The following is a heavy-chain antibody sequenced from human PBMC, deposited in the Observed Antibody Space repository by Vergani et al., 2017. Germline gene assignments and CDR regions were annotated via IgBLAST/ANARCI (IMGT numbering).Heavy chain of an antibody. J-gene: IGHJ6*02. D-gene: IGHD2-21*02. CDR1: GFTFSSYA. CDR2: ISYDGSNK. Sequence: QVQLVESGGGVVQPGRSLRLSCAASGFTFSSYAMHWVRQAPGKGLEWVAVISYDGSNKYYADSVKGRFTISRDNSKNTLYLQMNSLRAEDTAVYYCARDVPKVVTAIHASDYGMDVWGQGTTVTVSS. CDR3: ARDVPKVVTAIHASDYGMDV. V-gene: IGHV3-30-3*01.